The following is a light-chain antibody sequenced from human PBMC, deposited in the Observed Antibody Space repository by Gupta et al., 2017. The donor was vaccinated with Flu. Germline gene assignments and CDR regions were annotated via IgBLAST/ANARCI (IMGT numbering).Light chain of an antibody. CDR3: QSYDSSLRVPLYV. CDR2: GNS. Sequence: QSVLTQPPSVSGAPGQRVTISCTGSSSNIGAGYDVHWYQQLPGTAPKLLIYGNSNRPSGVPDRFSGSKSGTSASLAITGLQAEDEADYYCQSYDSSLRVPLYVFGTGTKVTVL. CDR1: SSNIGAGYD. J-gene: IGLJ1*01. V-gene: IGLV1-40*01.